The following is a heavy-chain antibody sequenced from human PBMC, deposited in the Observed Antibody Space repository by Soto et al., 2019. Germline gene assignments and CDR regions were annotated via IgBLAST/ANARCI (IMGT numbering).Heavy chain of an antibody. D-gene: IGHD3-22*01. CDR3: TTVSYYYDSSGPPGAFDI. Sequence: PGGSLRLSCAASGFTFSSYSMNWVRQAPGKGLEWVSSISSSSSYIYYADSVKGRFTISRDNAKNSLYLQMNSLRAEDTAVYYCTTVSYYYDSSGPPGAFDIWGQGTMVTVSS. J-gene: IGHJ3*02. CDR2: ISSSSSYI. CDR1: GFTFSSYS. V-gene: IGHV3-21*01.